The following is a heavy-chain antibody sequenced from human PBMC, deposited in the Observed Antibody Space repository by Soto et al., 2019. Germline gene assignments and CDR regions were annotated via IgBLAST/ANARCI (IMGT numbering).Heavy chain of an antibody. Sequence: EVQLVQSGAEGTKPGESLKISCKASGYSFTDYWIGWVRQMPGKGLEWMGIIYPGDSDTKYSPSFQGQVTMSADKSISTAYLQWNSLKASDTAMYYCARDGLSSSSSFDYWGQGTLVTVSS. CDR1: GYSFTDYW. J-gene: IGHJ4*02. CDR2: IYPGDSDT. CDR3: ARDGLSSSSSFDY. D-gene: IGHD6-6*01. V-gene: IGHV5-51*01.